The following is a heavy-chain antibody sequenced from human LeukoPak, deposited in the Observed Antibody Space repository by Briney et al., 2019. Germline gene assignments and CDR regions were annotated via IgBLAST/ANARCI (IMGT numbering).Heavy chain of an antibody. J-gene: IGHJ4*02. D-gene: IGHD3-16*01. V-gene: IGHV3-23*01. CDR3: AKFGGYPGDY. Sequence: GGPLRLSCAASGFTFSTYAMSWVRQAPGKGLEWVSGISGRVGGTYYADSVKGRFTISRDNSKNTLYLQMNSLRADDTAVYYCAKFGGYPGDYWGQGTLVTVSS. CDR1: GFTFSTYA. CDR2: ISGRVGGT.